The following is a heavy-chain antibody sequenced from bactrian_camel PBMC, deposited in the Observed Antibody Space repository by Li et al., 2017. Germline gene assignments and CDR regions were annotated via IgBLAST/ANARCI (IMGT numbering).Heavy chain of an antibody. CDR2: IGAGGEAT. Sequence: HVQLVESGGGSVQAGESLRLSCVFSGDRFRPYCMGWFRQAPGKEREGVASIGAGGEATYYADSVKGRFTISTDNAKNTLHLQMSSLKPEDTAVYFCAADLRRNAYYTDAYYTGDFEYWGQGTQVTVS. D-gene: IGHD2*01. V-gene: IGHV3-3*01. CDR3: AADLRRNAYYTDAYYTGDFEY. CDR1: GDRFRPYC. J-gene: IGHJ4*01.